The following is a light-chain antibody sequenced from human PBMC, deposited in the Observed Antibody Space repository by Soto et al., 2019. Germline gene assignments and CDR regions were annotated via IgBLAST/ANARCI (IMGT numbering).Light chain of an antibody. CDR1: QSISRT. V-gene: IGKV3-15*01. CDR3: HQYDDGPYT. Sequence: EIVLTQSPDTLSVSPGERATLSCRASQSISRTLAWYQQKSGQPPRLLIYGASTRATTIPVRFSGSGSGTEFTLTISSLQSEDFAVYYCHQYDDGPYTFGQGTKVDIK. J-gene: IGKJ2*01. CDR2: GAS.